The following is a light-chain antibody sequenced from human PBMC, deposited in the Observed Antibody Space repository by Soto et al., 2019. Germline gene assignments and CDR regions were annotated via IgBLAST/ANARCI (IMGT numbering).Light chain of an antibody. CDR2: EVR. Sequence: QSVLTQPASVSGSAGQSITISCSGTMRDVGAYNLVSWYQQHPGTAPKLIIYEVRNRPSGVSNRFSGSKSGNTASLTISGLQAEDEADYYCCSGAGSNNYVFGTGTKVTV. CDR3: CSGAGSNNYV. J-gene: IGLJ1*01. CDR1: MRDVGAYNL. V-gene: IGLV2-14*01.